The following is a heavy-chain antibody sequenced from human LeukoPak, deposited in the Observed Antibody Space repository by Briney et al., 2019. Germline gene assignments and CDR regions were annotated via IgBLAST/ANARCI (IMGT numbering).Heavy chain of an antibody. CDR1: GFTFSSYG. J-gene: IGHJ3*02. Sequence: GGSLRLSCAASGFTFSSYGMHRVRQAPGKGLEWVAFIRYDGSNKYYADSVKGRFTISRDNSKNTLYLQMNSLRAEDTAVYYCAKDPKYYYDSSGYEGAFDIWGQGTMVTVSS. CDR3: AKDPKYYYDSSGYEGAFDI. D-gene: IGHD3-22*01. CDR2: IRYDGSNK. V-gene: IGHV3-30*02.